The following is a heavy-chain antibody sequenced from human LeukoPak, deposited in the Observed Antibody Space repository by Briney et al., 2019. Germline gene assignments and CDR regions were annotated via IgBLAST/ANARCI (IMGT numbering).Heavy chain of an antibody. CDR1: GFPFRNFA. D-gene: IGHD3-16*01. CDR2: INHNGNVN. Sequence: PGGSLRLSCVASGFPFRNFAMNWARQAPGKGLEWVASINHNGNVNYYVDSVKGRFTISRDNAKNSLYLQMSNLRAEDTAVYFCARGGGLDVWGQGATVTVSS. V-gene: IGHV3-7*03. J-gene: IGHJ6*02. CDR3: ARGGGLDV.